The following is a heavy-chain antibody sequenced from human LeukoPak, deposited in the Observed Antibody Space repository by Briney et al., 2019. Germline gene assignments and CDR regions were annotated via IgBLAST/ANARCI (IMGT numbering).Heavy chain of an antibody. J-gene: IGHJ4*02. D-gene: IGHD3-10*01. CDR1: GFTFNSYG. V-gene: IGHV3-30*02. CDR2: IRNDGTNK. CDR3: AKDWGSKFASGSSYLDS. Sequence: PGGSLRLSCAASGFTFNSYGMHWVRQAPGKGLEWVAFIRNDGTNKYYADSVKGRFTISRDNSKNTLYLQMNGLRPEDTAVYFCAKDWGSKFASGSSYLDSWGQGILVTVSS.